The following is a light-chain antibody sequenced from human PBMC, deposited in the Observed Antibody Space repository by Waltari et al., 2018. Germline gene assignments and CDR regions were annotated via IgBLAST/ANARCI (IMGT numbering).Light chain of an antibody. CDR3: QHYKTWPPAA. CDR1: YSVTTH. CDR2: DVS. V-gene: IGKV3-15*01. J-gene: IGKJ4*01. Sequence: IVMTQSPATLSVSPGDTATLSCRATYSVTTHLAWYQLRPGQAPRLLIYDVSTMAAGVPARFSGSGSGTEFTLTISSLQSEDFAIYYCQHYKTWPPAAFGAGTKVEIK.